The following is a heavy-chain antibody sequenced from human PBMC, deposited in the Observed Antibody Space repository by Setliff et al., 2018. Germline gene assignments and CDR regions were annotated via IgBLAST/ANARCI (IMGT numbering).Heavy chain of an antibody. CDR3: ARASRFGTIVYKGYYYMDV. V-gene: IGHV7-4-1*02. J-gene: IGHJ6*03. CDR1: GYTFSSYA. D-gene: IGHD3-10*01. Sequence: ASVKVSCKASGYTFSSYAMNWVRQAPGQGLEWMGWINTNTGNPTYAQDFTGQFVFSLDTSVSTAYLQISSLKAEDTAVYYCARASRFGTIVYKGYYYMDVWGKGTTVTVSS. CDR2: INTNTGNP.